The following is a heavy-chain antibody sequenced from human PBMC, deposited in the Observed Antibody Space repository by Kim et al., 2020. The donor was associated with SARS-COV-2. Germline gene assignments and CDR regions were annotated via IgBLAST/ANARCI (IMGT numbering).Heavy chain of an antibody. D-gene: IGHD1-26*01. CDR1: GGSFSGYY. CDR2: INHSGST. CDR3: ARSGPVWYYHDYMDV. V-gene: IGHV4-34*01. Sequence: SETLSLTCAVYGGSFSGYYWSWIRQPPGKGLEWIGEINHSGSTNYNPSLKSRVTISVDTSKNQFSLKLSSVTAADTAVYYCARSGPVWYYHDYMDVWGKG. J-gene: IGHJ6*03.